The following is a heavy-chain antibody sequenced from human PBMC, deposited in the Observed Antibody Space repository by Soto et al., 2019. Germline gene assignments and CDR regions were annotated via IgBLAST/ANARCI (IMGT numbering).Heavy chain of an antibody. CDR1: GYTFTSYA. CDR3: ARVPEGDYCSSTSCYYDC. J-gene: IGHJ4*02. D-gene: IGHD2-2*01. V-gene: IGHV1-69*13. Sequence: ASVKVSCKASGYTFTSYAMHWVRQAPGQRLEWMGGIIPIFGTANYAQKFQGRVTITADESTSTAYMELSSLRSEDTAVYYCARVPEGDYCSSTSCYYDCWGQGTLVTVSS. CDR2: IIPIFGTA.